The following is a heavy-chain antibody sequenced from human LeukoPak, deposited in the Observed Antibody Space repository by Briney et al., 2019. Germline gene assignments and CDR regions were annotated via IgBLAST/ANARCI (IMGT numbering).Heavy chain of an antibody. CDR2: IYYSGST. J-gene: IGHJ3*02. D-gene: IGHD3-10*01. CDR1: GGSISSGDYY. V-gene: IGHV4-30-4*02. CDR3: ARVRAMVWFGELTPDAFDI. Sequence: SETLSLTCTVSGGSISSGDYYWSWIRQPPGKGLEWIGYIYYSGSTYYNPSLKSRVTISVDTSKNQFSLKLSSVTAADTAVYYCARVRAMVWFGELTPDAFDIWGQGTMVTVSS.